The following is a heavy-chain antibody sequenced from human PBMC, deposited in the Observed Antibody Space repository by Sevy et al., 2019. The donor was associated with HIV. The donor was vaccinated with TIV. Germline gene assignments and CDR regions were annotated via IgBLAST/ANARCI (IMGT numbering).Heavy chain of an antibody. CDR2: IYYSGST. Sequence: SETLSLTCTVSGGSISSYYWSWIWQPPGKGLEGIGYIYYSGSTNYNPSLKSRVTISVDTSKNQFSLKLSSVTAADTAVYYCARELYDSSGYNYFDYWGQGALVTVSS. CDR3: ARELYDSSGYNYFDY. J-gene: IGHJ4*02. V-gene: IGHV4-59*01. D-gene: IGHD3-22*01. CDR1: GGSISSYY.